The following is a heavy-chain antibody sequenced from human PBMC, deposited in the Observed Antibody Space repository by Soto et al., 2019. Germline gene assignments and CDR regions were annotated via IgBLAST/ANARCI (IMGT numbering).Heavy chain of an antibody. CDR2: IYYSGST. Sequence: SETLSLTCTVSGGSISSSSYYWGWIRQPPGKGLEWIGSIYYSGSTFYNPSLKSRVTISVDTSKNQFSLKLSSVTAADTAVYYCARDKITGLFDYWGQATLVTVSS. CDR1: GGSISSSSYY. V-gene: IGHV4-39*02. CDR3: ARDKITGLFDY. J-gene: IGHJ4*02. D-gene: IGHD2-8*02.